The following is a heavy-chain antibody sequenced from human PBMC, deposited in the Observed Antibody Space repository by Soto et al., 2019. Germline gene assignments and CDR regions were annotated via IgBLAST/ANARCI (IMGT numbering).Heavy chain of an antibody. CDR2: IHYSGST. CDR3: ARDQIVEYSGGGFDY. J-gene: IGHJ4*02. Sequence: SETLSLTCSVSGGSISDYYWSWIRQPPGKGLEWIGYIHYSGSTKYNPSLKSRVTISVDTSKNQFSLKLRSVTAADTAVYYCARDQIVEYSGGGFDYWGQGSLVTVSA. CDR1: GGSISDYY. D-gene: IGHD3-10*01. V-gene: IGHV4-59*01.